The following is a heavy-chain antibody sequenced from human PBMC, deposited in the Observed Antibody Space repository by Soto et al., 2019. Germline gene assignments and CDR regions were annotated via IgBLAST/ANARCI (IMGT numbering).Heavy chain of an antibody. Sequence: GASVKVSCKVSGYTLTELSMHWVRQAPGKGLEWMGGFDPEDGETIYAQKFQGRVTMTEDTSTDTAYMELSSLRSEDTAVYYCATVGVDYRGDYYYMDVWGKGTTVTVSS. D-gene: IGHD4-4*01. J-gene: IGHJ6*03. CDR1: GYTLTELS. CDR2: FDPEDGET. V-gene: IGHV1-24*01. CDR3: ATVGVDYRGDYYYMDV.